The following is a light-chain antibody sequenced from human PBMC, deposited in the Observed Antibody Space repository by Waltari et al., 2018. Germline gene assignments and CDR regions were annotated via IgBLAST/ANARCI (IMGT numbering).Light chain of an antibody. CDR1: QSVSRN. CDR2: CAS. CDR3: RQYNNWPPLLT. J-gene: IGKJ4*01. Sequence: TVMTQSPATLSVSAGDRATLSCRASQSVSRNLDGYQKKHGQAPRLLFSCASTSATAFPATFSGSGSGTEFSRTISCLQSQDFAVFYCRQYNNWPPLLTFGGGAKV. V-gene: IGKV3-15*01.